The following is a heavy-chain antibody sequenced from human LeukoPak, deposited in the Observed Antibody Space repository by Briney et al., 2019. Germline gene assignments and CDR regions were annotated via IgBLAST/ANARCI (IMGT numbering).Heavy chain of an antibody. J-gene: IGHJ4*02. CDR2: IKSKTDGGTT. Sequence: GGSLRLSCAACGFTFSNAWMSWVRQAPGKGLEWVGRIKSKTDGGTTDYAAPVKGRFTISRDDSKNTLYLQMNSLKTEDTAVYYCTTDAMIAVARVPLSYFVYWGQGTLVTVSS. CDR3: TTDAMIAVARVPLSYFVY. D-gene: IGHD6-19*01. CDR1: GFTFSNAW. V-gene: IGHV3-15*01.